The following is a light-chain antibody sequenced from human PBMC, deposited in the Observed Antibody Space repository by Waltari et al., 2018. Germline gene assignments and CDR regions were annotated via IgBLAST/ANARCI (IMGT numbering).Light chain of an antibody. CDR2: DVS. J-gene: IGLJ2*01. Sequence: QSALTQPASVSGSPGQSITISCTGTSGDFGSYNYVSWYQQHPGKAPKLMIFDVSNRPSGVSNRFSGSKSGNTASLTISGLQAEDEADYYCSSYISSSTLELFGGGTSLTVL. CDR1: SGDFGSYNY. V-gene: IGLV2-14*03. CDR3: SSYISSSTLEL.